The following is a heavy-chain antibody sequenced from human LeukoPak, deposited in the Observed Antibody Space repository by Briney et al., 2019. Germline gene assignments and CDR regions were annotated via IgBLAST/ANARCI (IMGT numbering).Heavy chain of an antibody. CDR1: GFTFSSYG. J-gene: IGHJ4*02. CDR3: ARAFYDFWSGFLGDY. V-gene: IGHV3-33*01. D-gene: IGHD3-3*01. CDR2: IWYNGSNK. Sequence: GGSLRLSCAASGFTFSSYGMHWVRQAPGKGLEWVAVIWYNGSNKYYADSVKGRFTISRDNSKNTLYLQMNSLRAEDTAVYYCARAFYDFWSGFLGDYWGQGTLVTVSS.